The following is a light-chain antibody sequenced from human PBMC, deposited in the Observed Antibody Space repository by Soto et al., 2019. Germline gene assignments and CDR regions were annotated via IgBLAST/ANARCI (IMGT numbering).Light chain of an antibody. Sequence: EIVLTQSPGTLSLSPGERATLSCRASQSVNSGYLAWYQHTPGQAPRLLIYDTSTRATGIPDRFSGSGSGTDFTLTISRLEPEDFAVFYCQQYGTSPPTFAQGTKVDIK. CDR2: DTS. V-gene: IGKV3-20*01. CDR3: QQYGTSPPT. CDR1: QSVNSGY. J-gene: IGKJ1*01.